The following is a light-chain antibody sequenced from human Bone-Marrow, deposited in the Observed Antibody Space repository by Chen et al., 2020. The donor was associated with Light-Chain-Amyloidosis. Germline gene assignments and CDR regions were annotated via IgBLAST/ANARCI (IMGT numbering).Light chain of an antibody. J-gene: IGLJ3*02. CDR2: LNSDGSH. Sequence: QLVLTQSSPAAASLGASVKLTCTLSSAHSNYAIAWLQQQPEKGPRYLMNLNSDGSHSKGDGIPDRFSGSSSGGERYLTISSLQSEDEADYYCLTWDTGLWVFGGGTKLTVL. V-gene: IGLV4-69*01. CDR1: SAHSNYA. CDR3: LTWDTGLWV.